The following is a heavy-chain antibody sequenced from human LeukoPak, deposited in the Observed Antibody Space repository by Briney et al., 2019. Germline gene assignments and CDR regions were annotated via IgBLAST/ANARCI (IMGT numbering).Heavy chain of an antibody. D-gene: IGHD3-3*01. V-gene: IGHV1-69*06. CDR1: GGTFSNSG. CDR2: IIPVFGTP. CDR3: VRERLARFPYFDY. Sequence: SVKVSCKTSGGTFSNSGISWVRQAPGQGPEWMGGIIPVFGTPNYAQKFQGRLTITADRSTTTAYMELSSLTSDDTAVYYCVRERLARFPYFDYWGQGTLVAVSS. J-gene: IGHJ4*02.